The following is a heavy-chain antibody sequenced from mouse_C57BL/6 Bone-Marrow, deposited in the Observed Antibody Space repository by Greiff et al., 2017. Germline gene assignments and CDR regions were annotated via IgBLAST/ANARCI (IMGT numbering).Heavy chain of an antibody. D-gene: IGHD2-4*01. V-gene: IGHV5-9-1*02. CDR2: ISSGGGYI. CDR1: GFTFSSYA. J-gene: IGHJ1*03. Sequence: EVQLVESGEGLVKPGGSLKLSCAASGFTFSSYAMSWVRQTPEKRLEWVAYISSGGGYIYYADTVKGRFTMSRDNARNTRYLQMRSLTSEDTAMYYCTRATMRWYCDVWGTGTTVTVSS. CDR3: TRATMRWYCDV.